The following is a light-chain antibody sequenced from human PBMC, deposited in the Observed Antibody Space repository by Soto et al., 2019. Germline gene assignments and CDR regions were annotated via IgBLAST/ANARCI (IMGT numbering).Light chain of an antibody. CDR2: DAS. CDR1: QNIRNW. Sequence: IQMTLFPSTLSVSVGESVNITGRASQNIRNWLAWYQQKPGKAPNPLIYDASSLKSGVPARFSGSGSGTEFTLTISSLQPDDFATYYCQHYNSYSEAFGQGTKVDIK. V-gene: IGKV1-5*01. J-gene: IGKJ1*01. CDR3: QHYNSYSEA.